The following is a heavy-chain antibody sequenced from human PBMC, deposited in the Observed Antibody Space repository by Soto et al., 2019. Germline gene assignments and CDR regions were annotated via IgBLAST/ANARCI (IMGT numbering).Heavy chain of an antibody. D-gene: IGHD5-18*01. J-gene: IGHJ3*01. CDR1: GFIFSDFG. Sequence: PGGSRRLSCEASGFIFSDFGMHGGGQAPGKGLEWVAVISYDGNNKYYAQSVKGRFTISRDNSKNTLFLNMDSLRPEDTAVYHCVKGDLDTAVVNSPDAFDFWGPGTMVTVSS. CDR2: ISYDGNNK. V-gene: IGHV3-30*18. CDR3: VKGDLDTAVVNSPDAFDF.